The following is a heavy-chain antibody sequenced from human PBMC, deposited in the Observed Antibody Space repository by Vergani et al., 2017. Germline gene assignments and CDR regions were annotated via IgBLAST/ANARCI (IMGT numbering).Heavy chain of an antibody. CDR1: GFTFSSYA. CDR3: AKALRYCSGGSCYPYYYYSMDV. J-gene: IGHJ6*02. Sequence: EVQLLESGGGLVQPGGSLRLSCAASGFTFSSYAMSWVRQAPGKGLEWVSAISGSGGSTYYADSVKGRFTISRDNSKNTLYLQMNSLRAEDTAVYYCAKALRYCSGGSCYPYYYYSMDVWGQGTTVTVSS. V-gene: IGHV3-23*01. D-gene: IGHD2-15*01. CDR2: ISGSGGST.